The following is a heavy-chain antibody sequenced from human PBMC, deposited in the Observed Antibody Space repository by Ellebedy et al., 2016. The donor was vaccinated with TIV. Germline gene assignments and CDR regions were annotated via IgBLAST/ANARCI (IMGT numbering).Heavy chain of an antibody. D-gene: IGHD2-15*01. J-gene: IGHJ4*02. V-gene: IGHV3-74*01. CDR3: AKLVVLAATPRIIDS. CDR1: GFTFSSYW. Sequence: GESLKISCAASGFTFSSYWMHWVRQGPGKGLVGVSRINSDGSSTSYADSVKGRFTISRDNAKNTLYLHMNSLRAEDTAVSYCAKLVVLAATPRIIDSWGRGTLVTVSS. CDR2: INSDGSST.